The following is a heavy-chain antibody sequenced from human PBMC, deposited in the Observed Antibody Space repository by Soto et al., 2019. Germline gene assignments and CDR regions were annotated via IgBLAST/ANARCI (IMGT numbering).Heavy chain of an antibody. CDR3: AASSSWRYNWFDP. D-gene: IGHD3-22*01. CDR1: GYTFTGYF. J-gene: IGHJ5*02. CDR2: INPSSGGT. V-gene: IGHV1-2*02. Sequence: ASVKVSCKASGYTFTGYFIHWVRQAPGQGLEWMGWINPSSGGTKYAQNFQGRVALTRDTSISTAYMELSSLRSDDTAVFYCAASSSWRYNWFDPWGQGTLVTVSS.